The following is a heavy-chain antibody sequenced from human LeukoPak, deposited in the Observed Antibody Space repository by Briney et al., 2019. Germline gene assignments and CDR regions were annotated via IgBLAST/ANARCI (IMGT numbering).Heavy chain of an antibody. CDR1: GFTFDDYA. J-gene: IGHJ4*02. CDR3: AKVWRLGELSPLFDY. V-gene: IGHV3-43D*03. CDR2: ISWDGGST. Sequence: GGSLRLSCAASGFTFDDYAMHWVRQAPGKGLEWVSLISWDGGSTYYADSVKGRFTISRDNSKNSLYLQMNSLRAEDTALYYCAKVWRLGELSPLFDYWGQGTLVTVSS. D-gene: IGHD3-16*02.